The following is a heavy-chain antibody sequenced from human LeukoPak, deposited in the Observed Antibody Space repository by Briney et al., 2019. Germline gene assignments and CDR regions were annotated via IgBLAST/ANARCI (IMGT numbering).Heavy chain of an antibody. Sequence: GGSLRLSCAASGFTFSSYGMHWVRQAPGKGLEWVAFIRYDGSNKYYADSVKGRFTISRDNSKNTLYLQMNSLRAEDTAVYYCANPAFGELNLDYWGQGTLVTVSS. D-gene: IGHD3-10*01. CDR3: ANPAFGELNLDY. J-gene: IGHJ4*02. CDR1: GFTFSSYG. CDR2: IRYDGSNK. V-gene: IGHV3-30*02.